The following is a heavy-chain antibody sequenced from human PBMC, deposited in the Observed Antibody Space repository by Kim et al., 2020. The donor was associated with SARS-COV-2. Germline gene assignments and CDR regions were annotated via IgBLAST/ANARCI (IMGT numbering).Heavy chain of an antibody. D-gene: IGHD3-22*01. J-gene: IGHJ1*01. CDR2: IYSGGNT. Sequence: GGSLRLSCAASGYTVTYSYMGWVRQAPGKGLEWVSYIYSGGNTVYADSVRGRFIISREHSKNTLYLQMNSLRAEDTAVYYCATVIFYYDAGYFKNWGQGTLVTVSS. CDR3: ATVIFYYDAGYFKN. V-gene: IGHV3-66*01. CDR1: GYTVTYSY.